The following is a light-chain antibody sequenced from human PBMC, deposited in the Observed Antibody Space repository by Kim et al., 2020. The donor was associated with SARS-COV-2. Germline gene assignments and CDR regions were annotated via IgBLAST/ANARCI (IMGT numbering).Light chain of an antibody. Sequence: TLTEGPSTRSLTSCHYPTWFQQKPGQPPRTLILDTINKHSWTPARFSGSLLGGKAALTLSGAQPEDEAEYYCLLSYSGARPYVVFGGGTQLTVL. J-gene: IGLJ2*01. V-gene: IGLV7-46*01. CDR1: TRSLTSCHY. CDR2: DTI. CDR3: LLSYSGARPYVV.